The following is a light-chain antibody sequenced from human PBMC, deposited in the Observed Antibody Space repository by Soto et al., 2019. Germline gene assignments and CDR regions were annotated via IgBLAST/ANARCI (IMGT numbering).Light chain of an antibody. J-gene: IGKJ1*01. V-gene: IGKV1-5*01. CDR2: AAS. CDR3: QQYYSYPWA. Sequence: DIQMTQSPSTLSASVGDRVTITCRASQSISSWLAWYQQKPGKAPKLLIYAASTLQPGVPSRFSGSGSGTEFTLTIGRLQSEDFTTYYCQQYYSYPWAFGQGTKVDIK. CDR1: QSISSW.